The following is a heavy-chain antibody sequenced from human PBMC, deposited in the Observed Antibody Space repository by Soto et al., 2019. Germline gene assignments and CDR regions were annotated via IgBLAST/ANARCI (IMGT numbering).Heavy chain of an antibody. Sequence: SVKVSCKASGGTFSSYAIDWERQAPGQGLEWMGGIIPIFGTANYAQKFQGRVTITADESTSTAYMELRSLRSEDTAVYYCARGVHYDSSGYYYFYWGQGTLVTVSS. CDR2: IIPIFGTA. D-gene: IGHD3-22*01. CDR1: GGTFSSYA. J-gene: IGHJ4*02. CDR3: ARGVHYDSSGYYYFY. V-gene: IGHV1-69*13.